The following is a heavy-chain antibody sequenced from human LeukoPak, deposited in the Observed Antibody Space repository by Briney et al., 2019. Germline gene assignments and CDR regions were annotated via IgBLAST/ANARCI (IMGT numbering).Heavy chain of an antibody. CDR1: GFTFGSYN. D-gene: IGHD1-26*01. CDR3: ARDPYSGSYGDYYYYYMDV. CDR2: ITSSSRYI. V-gene: IGHV3-21*01. Sequence: PGGSLRLSCAVSGFTFGSYNMNWVRQAPGKGLEWVSSITSSSRYIYYADSVKGRFTISRDNAKSSLYLQMNSLRAEDTAVYYCARDPYSGSYGDYYYYYMDVWGKGTTVTISS. J-gene: IGHJ6*03.